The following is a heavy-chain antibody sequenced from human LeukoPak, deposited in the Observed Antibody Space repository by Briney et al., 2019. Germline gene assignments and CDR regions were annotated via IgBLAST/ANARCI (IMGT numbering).Heavy chain of an antibody. D-gene: IGHD1-26*01. CDR2: ISGSGGST. CDR3: ARGEGVVTANQPSTNPDY. J-gene: IGHJ4*02. Sequence: PGGSLRLSCAASGFTFSSYAMSWVRQAPGKGLEWVSAISGSGGSTYYADSVKGRFTISRDNSKNSLYLQMNSLRAEDTAVYYCARGEGVVTANQPSTNPDYWGQGTLVTVSS. CDR1: GFTFSSYA. V-gene: IGHV3-23*01.